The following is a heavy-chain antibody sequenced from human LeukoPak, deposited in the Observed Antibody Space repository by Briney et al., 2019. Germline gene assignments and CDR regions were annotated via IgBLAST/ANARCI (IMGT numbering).Heavy chain of an antibody. CDR3: ASGIPWYYDILTGNNWFDP. J-gene: IGHJ5*02. D-gene: IGHD3-9*01. CDR1: GFTFSSYW. V-gene: IGHV3-74*01. Sequence: GGSLRLSCAASGFTFSSYWMHWVRQAPGKGLVWVSRINSDGSSTSYADSVKGRFTISRDNAKNTLYLQMNSLRAEDTAVYYCASGIPWYYDILTGNNWFDPWGQGTLVTVSS. CDR2: INSDGSST.